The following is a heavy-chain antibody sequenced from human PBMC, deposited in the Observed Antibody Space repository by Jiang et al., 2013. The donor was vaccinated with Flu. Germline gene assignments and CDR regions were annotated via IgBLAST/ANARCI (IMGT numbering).Heavy chain of an antibody. V-gene: IGHV3-30*01. CDR3: AREKGWELLSDAFDI. CDR1: GFTFSSYA. Sequence: VQLVESGGGVVQPGRSLRLSCAASGFTFSSYAMHWVRQAPGKGLEWVTVISYDGRNKNYADSVKGRFTISRDNSENTLYLQMNSLRPEDTAVYYCAREKGWELLSDAFDIWGQGTMVTVSS. D-gene: IGHD1-26*01. J-gene: IGHJ3*02. CDR2: ISYDGRNK.